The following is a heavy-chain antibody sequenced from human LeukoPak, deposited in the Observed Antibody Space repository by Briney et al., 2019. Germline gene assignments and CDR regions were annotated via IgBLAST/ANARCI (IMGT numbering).Heavy chain of an antibody. CDR3: AKAGSSSSSPRGYFDY. Sequence: PGGSLRLSCAASGFTFSSYAMSWVRQAPGKGLEWVSAISGSGGSTYYADSVKGRFTISRDNSKNTLYLQMNSLRAEDTAVYYCAKAGSSSSSPRGYFDYWGQGILVTVSS. CDR2: ISGSGGST. V-gene: IGHV3-23*01. CDR1: GFTFSSYA. D-gene: IGHD6-6*01. J-gene: IGHJ4*02.